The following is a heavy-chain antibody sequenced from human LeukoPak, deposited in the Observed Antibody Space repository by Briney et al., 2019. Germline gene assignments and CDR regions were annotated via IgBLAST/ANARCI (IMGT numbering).Heavy chain of an antibody. Sequence: GGSLRLSCAASGFTFSSYGMHWVRQAPGKGLEWVAFIRYDGSNKYYADSVKGRFTISRDNSKNTLYLQMNSLRAEDTAVYYCAKEDYDILTSSAFDYWGQGTLVTVSS. D-gene: IGHD3-9*01. CDR2: IRYDGSNK. CDR1: GFTFSSYG. J-gene: IGHJ4*02. V-gene: IGHV3-30*02. CDR3: AKEDYDILTSSAFDY.